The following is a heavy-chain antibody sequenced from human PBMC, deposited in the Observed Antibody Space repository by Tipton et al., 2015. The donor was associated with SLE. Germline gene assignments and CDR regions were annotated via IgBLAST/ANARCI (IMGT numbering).Heavy chain of an antibody. D-gene: IGHD4-17*01. J-gene: IGHJ3*02. CDR3: ATTVTTWGAFDI. CDR2: TYRGGSR. V-gene: IGHV3-53*05. CDR1: GFTVNSND. Sequence: SLRLSCAASGFTVNSNDISWVRQAPGKGLEWVSVTYRGGSRYLADAVKGRFTVSRDNSQNTLYLQMDILRTEDTAMYYCATTVTTWGAFDIWGQGTMVTVSS.